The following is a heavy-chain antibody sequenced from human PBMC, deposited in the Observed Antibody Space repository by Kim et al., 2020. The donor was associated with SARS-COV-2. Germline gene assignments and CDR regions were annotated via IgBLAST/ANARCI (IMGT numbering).Heavy chain of an antibody. J-gene: IGHJ6*02. CDR2: TVVGSGNT. D-gene: IGHD5-18*01. Sequence: SVKVSCKASGITFSNSAVQWVRQARGQRLEWIGWTVVGSGNTKYAQKFQERVTITRDMSTSTAYMELSSLTFEDTAVYYCAAASPGYIYDWVGDYYGMDVWGQGTTVTVSS. V-gene: IGHV1-58*01. CDR3: AAASPGYIYDWVGDYYGMDV. CDR1: GITFSNSA.